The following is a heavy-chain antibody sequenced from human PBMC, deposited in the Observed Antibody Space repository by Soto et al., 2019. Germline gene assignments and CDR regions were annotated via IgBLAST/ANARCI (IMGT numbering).Heavy chain of an antibody. V-gene: IGHV2-5*02. CDR3: VQSRCGGDCLQSYSSHSYYGLDV. CDR1: GFSLSTTGVG. Sequence: QITLKESGPTLVKPTQTLTLTCTFSGFSLSTTGVGVGWIRQPPGKALEWLALIYWDDDKRYNPSLNSRLTITKDTSKHQVVLAMTTMDPVDTATFYCVQSRCGGDCLQSYSSHSYYGLDVWGQGTTVTVSS. CDR2: IYWDDDK. J-gene: IGHJ6*02. D-gene: IGHD2-21*02.